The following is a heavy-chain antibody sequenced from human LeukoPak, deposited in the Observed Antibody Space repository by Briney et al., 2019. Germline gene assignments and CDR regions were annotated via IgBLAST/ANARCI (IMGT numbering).Heavy chain of an antibody. CDR2: IYHSGST. V-gene: IGHV4-4*02. J-gene: IGHJ5*02. CDR1: GGSISSSNW. D-gene: IGHD6-19*01. CDR3: ARLPNTQWLVQSEYNWFDP. Sequence: PSETLSLTCAVSGGSISSSNWWSWVRQPPGKGLEWIGEIYHSGSTNYNPSLKSRVTISVDKSKNQFSLKLSSVTAADTAVYYCARLPNTQWLVQSEYNWFDPWGQGTLVTVSS.